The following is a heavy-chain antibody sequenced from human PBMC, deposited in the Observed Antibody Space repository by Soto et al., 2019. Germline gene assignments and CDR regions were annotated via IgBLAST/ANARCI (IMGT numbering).Heavy chain of an antibody. V-gene: IGHV4-59*01. J-gene: IGHJ4*02. CDR2: IHSSGST. Sequence: QVQLQESGPGLVKPSETLSLTCAVSGDSSNTNHWRWIRQPPGKGLEWLGHIHSSGSTNYNPSIEGRVVISVATSNNQFSLSLTSVTAADTAIYFCATGGGWLSDCWGQGILVTDTS. CDR1: GDSSNTNH. CDR3: ATGGGWLSDC. D-gene: IGHD2-21*01.